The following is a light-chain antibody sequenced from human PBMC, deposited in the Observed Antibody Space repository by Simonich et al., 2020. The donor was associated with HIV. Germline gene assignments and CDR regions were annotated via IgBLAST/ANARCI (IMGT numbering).Light chain of an antibody. V-gene: IGLV3-10*01. CDR3: YSTDSSGNRV. CDR1: ALPKEY. CDR2: EDI. J-gene: IGLJ3*02. Sequence: SYELTQPPSVSVSPGQTARITCSGDALPKEYAYWYQQKSGQAPVLVIYEDIKLPSGIPERFSGSSSGTMATLTISGAQVEDEADYYCYSTDSSGNRVFGGGTKLTVL.